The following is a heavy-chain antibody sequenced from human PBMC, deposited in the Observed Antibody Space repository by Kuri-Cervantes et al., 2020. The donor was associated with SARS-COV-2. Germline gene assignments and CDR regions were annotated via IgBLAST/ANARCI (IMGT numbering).Heavy chain of an antibody. V-gene: IGHV3-23*01. CDR1: TFTFNSYA. D-gene: IGHD3-16*01. CDR3: ATVYTMGVSLD. CDR2: ISLPGGDT. Sequence: GGSLRLSRAASTFTFNSYALIWVRQAPGKGLEWVSSISLPGGDTNYADSVKGRFTISRDNSKDTLYLQMHSLRAEDTAVYYCATVYTMGVSLDWGQGTLVTVSS. J-gene: IGHJ4*02.